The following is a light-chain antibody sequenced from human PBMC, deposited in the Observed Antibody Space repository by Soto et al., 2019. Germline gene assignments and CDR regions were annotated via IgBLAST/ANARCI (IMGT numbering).Light chain of an antibody. V-gene: IGKV3-15*01. CDR2: GAS. Sequence: EIVMTQSPATLSVSPGERATLSCRASQSVSSNLAWYQQKPGQAPRLLIYGASTRATGIPARFSGSGSGTEFTLTISSLQSEDFAVYYCQQYKTWPTFGQGTKVDIK. CDR3: QQYKTWPT. J-gene: IGKJ1*01. CDR1: QSVSSN.